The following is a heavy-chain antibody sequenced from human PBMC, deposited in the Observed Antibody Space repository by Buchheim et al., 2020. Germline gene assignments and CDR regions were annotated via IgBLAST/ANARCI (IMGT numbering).Heavy chain of an antibody. D-gene: IGHD3-3*01. J-gene: IGHJ4*02. CDR1: GGSISSSSYY. CDR3: ARRDFWSGYYDYFDY. V-gene: IGHV4-39*01. CDR2: IYYSGST. Sequence: QLQLQESGPGLVKPSETLSLTCTVFGGSISSSSYYWGWIRQPPGKGLEWIGSIYYSGSTYYNPSLKSRVIISVDTSKNQFFLKLSSVTAADTAVYYCARRDFWSGYYDYFDYWGQGTL.